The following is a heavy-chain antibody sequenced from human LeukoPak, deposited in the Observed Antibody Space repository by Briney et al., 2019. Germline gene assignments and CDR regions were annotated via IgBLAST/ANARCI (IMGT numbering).Heavy chain of an antibody. CDR3: ARGRGPYGWFDP. CDR1: GFSSSDYW. CDR2: TNSDGTTT. V-gene: IGHV3-74*01. Sequence: GGSLRLSCAASGFSSSDYWMHWVRHAPGEGLVWVSRTNSDGTTTNYADSVKGRFTISRDNAKNTLYLQMNSLRAEDTAVYYCARGRGPYGWFDPWGQGTLVTVSS. J-gene: IGHJ5*02. D-gene: IGHD3-10*01.